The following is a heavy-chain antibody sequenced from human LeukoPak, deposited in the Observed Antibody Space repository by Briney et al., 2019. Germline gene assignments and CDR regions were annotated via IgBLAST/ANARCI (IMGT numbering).Heavy chain of an antibody. V-gene: IGHV4-4*07. J-gene: IGHJ4*02. CDR3: ARDLSGSLYFDY. Sequence: SETLSLTCSVSGASISSYYYNWIRQTAGGGLEWIGRLYISGSTDYSPSLKSRVTISVDTSNNQFFLELTSVTAADTAVYFCARDLSGSLYFDYWGQGVLVTVSS. CDR1: GASISSYY. CDR2: LYISGST. D-gene: IGHD3-10*01.